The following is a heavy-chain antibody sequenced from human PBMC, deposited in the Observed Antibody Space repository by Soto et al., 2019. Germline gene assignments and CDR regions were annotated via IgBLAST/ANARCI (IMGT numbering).Heavy chain of an antibody. Sequence: QVQLVESGGGVVQPGRSLRLSCAASGFIFSGYAMHWVRQAPGKGLEWVAVISYDGNTKYYADSVKGRFTVSRDNSKNTQYVRMNNLSAEETAMYYCAKETSWYEIDYWGQGTLVTVSS. CDR2: ISYDGNTK. D-gene: IGHD6-13*01. V-gene: IGHV3-30-3*01. CDR3: AKETSWYEIDY. CDR1: GFIFSGYA. J-gene: IGHJ4*02.